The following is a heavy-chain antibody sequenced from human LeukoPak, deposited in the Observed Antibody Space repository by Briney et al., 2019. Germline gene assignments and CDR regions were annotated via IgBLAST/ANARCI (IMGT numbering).Heavy chain of an antibody. D-gene: IGHD3-3*01. V-gene: IGHV3-7*03. J-gene: IGHJ4*02. CDR2: IKEDGSEK. Sequence: GGSLRLSCVASGFNFSNYWMNWVRQAPGKGLEWVANIKEDGSEKYYVDSVKGRFTISRDNAKNSVYLQMSSLRDEDTAVYYCARGRGNTIPWSWGQGTLVTVSS. CDR3: ARGRGNTIPWS. CDR1: GFNFSNYW.